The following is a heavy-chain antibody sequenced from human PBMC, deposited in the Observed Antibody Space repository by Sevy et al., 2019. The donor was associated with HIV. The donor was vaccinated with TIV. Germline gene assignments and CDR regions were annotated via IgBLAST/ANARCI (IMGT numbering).Heavy chain of an antibody. CDR3: AGRIAVAAFDY. V-gene: IGHV4-30-4*01. J-gene: IGHJ4*02. CDR1: GGSISSGNYY. D-gene: IGHD6-19*01. CDR2: ISYNGST. Sequence: SETLSLTCTVSGGSISSGNYYWNWIRQPPGKGLEWIGYISYNGSTYYNPSLKSRVTISVDTSKNQFSLKLSSVTAADTAVYYCAGRIAVAAFDYWGQGNLVTVSS.